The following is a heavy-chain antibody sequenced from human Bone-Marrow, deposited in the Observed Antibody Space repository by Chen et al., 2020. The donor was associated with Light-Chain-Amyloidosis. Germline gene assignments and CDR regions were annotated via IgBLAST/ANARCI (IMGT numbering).Heavy chain of an antibody. V-gene: IGHV5-51*01. CDR3: ARRRDGYNFDY. J-gene: IGHJ4*02. CDR2: IYPDDSDA. Sequence: EVQLEQSGPEVKKPGESLKISCKGSGYTFPNYWIGWVRPMPGKGLEWMGVIYPDDSDARYSPSFAGQVTISADKSITTASLQWRSLKASDTAMYYCARRRDGYNFDYWGQGTLVTVSS. CDR1: GYTFPNYW. D-gene: IGHD5-12*01.